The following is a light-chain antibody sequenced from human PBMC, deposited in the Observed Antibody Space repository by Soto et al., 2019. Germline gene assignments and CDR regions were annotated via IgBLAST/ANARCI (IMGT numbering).Light chain of an antibody. CDR1: QSINSE. Sequence: EIVMTQSPATLSLSPGERAALSCRASQSINSELAWYQQKPGQPPRLLIYGASTRATGVPARFTGSESGSEFTHTISGLQSEDFEVYYCHRGHNWPLTFGQGTRLEI. V-gene: IGKV3-15*01. CDR2: GAS. J-gene: IGKJ2*01. CDR3: HRGHNWPLT.